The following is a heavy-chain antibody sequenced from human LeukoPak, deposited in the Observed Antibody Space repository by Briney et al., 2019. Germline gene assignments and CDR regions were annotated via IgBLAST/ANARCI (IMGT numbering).Heavy chain of an antibody. J-gene: IGHJ6*03. D-gene: IGHD2-15*01. Sequence: ASVKVSCKASGGTFSSYAISWVRQAPGQGLEWMGIINPSGGRASYAQKFQGRVTMTRDTSTGTVYMELSSLRSEDTAVYYCARNAVVVVPSYYYYYMDVWGKGTTVTISS. V-gene: IGHV1-46*01. CDR2: INPSGGRA. CDR1: GGTFSSYA. CDR3: ARNAVVVVPSYYYYYMDV.